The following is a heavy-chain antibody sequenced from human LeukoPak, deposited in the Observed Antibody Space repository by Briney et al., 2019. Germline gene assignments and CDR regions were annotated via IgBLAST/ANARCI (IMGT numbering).Heavy chain of an antibody. CDR1: GYTFTGYY. J-gene: IGHJ3*02. D-gene: IGHD2-2*01. V-gene: IGHV1-2*02. CDR3: ARVAGVVVPAAASDAFDI. CDR2: INPNSGGT. Sequence: ASVKVSCKASGYTFTGYYMHWVRQAPGQGLEWMGWINPNSGGTNYAQKFQGRVTMTRDTSISTAYMELSRLRSDDTAVYYCARVAGVVVPAAASDAFDIWGQGTMVTVSS.